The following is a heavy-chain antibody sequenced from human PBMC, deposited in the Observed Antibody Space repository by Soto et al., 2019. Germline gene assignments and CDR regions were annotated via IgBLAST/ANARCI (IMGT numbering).Heavy chain of an antibody. D-gene: IGHD3-10*01. V-gene: IGHV4-39*01. J-gene: IGHJ4*02. Sequence: PSETLSLTCTVSGGSMRSSSYYWAWIRQPPGKGLEWIGSIYNGGSTYYNPSLKSRVTISVDTSKNQLSLKLSSVTAADMGVFYCAAPKTSTYYPPRYWGQGTLVTVSS. CDR3: AAPKTSTYYPPRY. CDR2: IYNGGST. CDR1: GGSMRSSSYY.